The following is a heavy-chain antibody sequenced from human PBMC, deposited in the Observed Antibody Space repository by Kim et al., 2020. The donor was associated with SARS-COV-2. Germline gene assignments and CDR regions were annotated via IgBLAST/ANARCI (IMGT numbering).Heavy chain of an antibody. J-gene: IGHJ4*02. D-gene: IGHD4-17*01. CDR3: AKDRHDYGDTGWY. CDR2: ISGSGGST. Sequence: GGSLRLSCAASGFTFSSYSMSWVRQAPGKGLEWVSAISGSGGSTYYADSVKGRFTISRDNSKNTLYLQMNSLRAEDTAVYYCAKDRHDYGDTGWYWGQGTLVTVSS. V-gene: IGHV3-23*01. CDR1: GFTFSSYS.